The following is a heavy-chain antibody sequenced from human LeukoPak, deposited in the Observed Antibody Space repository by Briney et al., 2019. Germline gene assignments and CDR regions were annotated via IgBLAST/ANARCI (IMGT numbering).Heavy chain of an antibody. CDR1: GFTFRNYC. CDR2: IWYDGSNK. CDR3: ARGSPYWYYYDSSGYYGY. Sequence: GGSLRLSCAASGFTFRNYCMLWVRQAPGKGLEWVAVIWYDGSNKYYADSVKGRFTISRDNSKNTLYLQMNSLRAEDTAVYYCARGSPYWYYYDSSGYYGYWGQGTLVTVSS. J-gene: IGHJ4*02. V-gene: IGHV3-33*01. D-gene: IGHD3-22*01.